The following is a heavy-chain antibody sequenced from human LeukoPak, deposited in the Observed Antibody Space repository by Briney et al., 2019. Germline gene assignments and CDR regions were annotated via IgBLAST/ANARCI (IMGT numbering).Heavy chain of an antibody. CDR1: GGSISSGGYY. V-gene: IGHV4-31*03. J-gene: IGHJ1*01. CDR2: IYYSGST. D-gene: IGHD6-13*01. Sequence: SQTLSLTCTVSGGSISSGGYYWSWIRQHPGKGLEWIGYIYYSGSTYYNPSLKSRVTISVDTSKNQFSLKLSSVTAADTAVYYCARDGVGSWHEYFQHWGQGTLVTVSS. CDR3: ARDGVGSWHEYFQH.